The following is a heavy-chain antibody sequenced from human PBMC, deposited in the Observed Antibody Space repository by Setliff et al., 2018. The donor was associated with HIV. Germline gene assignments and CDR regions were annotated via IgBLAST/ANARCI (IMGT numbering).Heavy chain of an antibody. CDR2: IYPGGSDT. D-gene: IGHD3-10*01. CDR3: ARLEGVRGVGAFDI. J-gene: IGHJ3*02. CDR1: GYSFSSYW. V-gene: IGHV5-51*01. Sequence: PGESLKISCKGSGYSFSSYWIGWVRQKPGKGLEWMGIIYPGGSDTRYSPSFQGQVTISADKSISTAYLQWSSLKASDTAMYYCARLEGVRGVGAFDIWGQGTMVTVSS.